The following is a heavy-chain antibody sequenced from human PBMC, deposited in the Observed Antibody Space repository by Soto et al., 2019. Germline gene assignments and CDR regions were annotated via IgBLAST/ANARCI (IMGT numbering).Heavy chain of an antibody. J-gene: IGHJ5*02. V-gene: IGHV4-59*01. CDR2: IYYSGST. D-gene: IGHD6-13*01. Sequence: SETLSLTCTVSGGSISSYYWSWIRQPPGKGLEWIGYIYYSGSTNYNPSLKSRVTISVDTSQNQFSLKLSSVTAADTAVYYCARGGWDSSSWGSDGWFDPWGQGTMVTVSS. CDR3: ARGGWDSSSWGSDGWFDP. CDR1: GGSISSYY.